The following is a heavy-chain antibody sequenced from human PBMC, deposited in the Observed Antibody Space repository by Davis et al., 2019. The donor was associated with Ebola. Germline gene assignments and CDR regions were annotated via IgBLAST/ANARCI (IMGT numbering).Heavy chain of an antibody. CDR1: GYTFTNYP. V-gene: IGHV7-4-1*02. J-gene: IGHJ4*02. CDR3: ARDRNTYSSGWPQFSFDC. Sequence: ASVKVSCKASGYTFTNYPMNWVRQAPGQGLEWMGGISTNTGNPTYGQGLTGRFVFSLDTSVSTAYLQISSLRAEDTAVYYCARDRNTYSSGWPQFSFDCWGQGTLVTVSS. D-gene: IGHD6-19*01. CDR2: ISTNTGNP.